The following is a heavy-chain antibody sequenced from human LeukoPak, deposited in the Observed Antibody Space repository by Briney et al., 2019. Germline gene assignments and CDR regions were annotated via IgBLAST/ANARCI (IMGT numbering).Heavy chain of an antibody. CDR1: GYSFTDYW. Sequence: GESLKISRKGSGYSFTDYWIGWVRQTPGQGLEWMGIIYPGDSDTRYSPSFQDQVTISADKSLSTAYLQWSTLKASDTAMYYCARRFSTFEFFDFWGQGTLVTVSS. V-gene: IGHV5-51*01. J-gene: IGHJ4*02. CDR2: IYPGDSDT. D-gene: IGHD2-2*01. CDR3: ARRFSTFEFFDF.